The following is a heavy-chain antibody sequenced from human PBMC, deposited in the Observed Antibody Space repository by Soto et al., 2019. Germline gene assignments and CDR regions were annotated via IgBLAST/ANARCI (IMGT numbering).Heavy chain of an antibody. CDR1: GGSISSYY. Sequence: SETLSLTYTVSGGSISSYYWSWIRQPPGKGLEWIGYIYYSGSTNYNPSLKSRVTISVDTSKNQFSLKLSSVTAADTAVYYCARAVRYFDWLLPEEDYYYYMDVWGKGTTVTVSS. V-gene: IGHV4-59*01. D-gene: IGHD3-9*01. J-gene: IGHJ6*03. CDR3: ARAVRYFDWLLPEEDYYYYMDV. CDR2: IYYSGST.